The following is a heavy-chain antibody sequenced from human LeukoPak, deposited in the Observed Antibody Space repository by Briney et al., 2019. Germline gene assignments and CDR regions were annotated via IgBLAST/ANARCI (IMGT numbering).Heavy chain of an antibody. V-gene: IGHV4-61*10. CDR1: GVSISSGSCY. CDR2: IYYSGST. J-gene: IGHJ6*03. Sequence: SETLSLTCTVSGVSISSGSCYWSWIRQPAGKGLEWIGYIYYSGSTNYNPSLKSRVTISVDTSKNQFSLKLSSVTAADTAVYYCARDHGGGWSEGYYYYYMDVWGKGTTVTVSS. CDR3: ARDHGGGWSEGYYYYYMDV. D-gene: IGHD6-19*01.